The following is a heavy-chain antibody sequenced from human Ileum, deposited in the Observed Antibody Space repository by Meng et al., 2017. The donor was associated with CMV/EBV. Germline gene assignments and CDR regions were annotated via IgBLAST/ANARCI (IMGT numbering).Heavy chain of an antibody. CDR3: AKVLNPPRMRFSYYGMDV. D-gene: IGHD3-10*01. V-gene: IGHV3-23*01. Sequence: GGSLRLSCAASEFTFSSYAMSWVRQAPGKGLEWVSSISASGVSTYYADSVKGRFTISRDNSKNSLYLQINSLRAEDTAVYYCAKVLNPPRMRFSYYGMDVWGQGTTVTVSS. J-gene: IGHJ6*02. CDR2: ISASGVST. CDR1: EFTFSSYA.